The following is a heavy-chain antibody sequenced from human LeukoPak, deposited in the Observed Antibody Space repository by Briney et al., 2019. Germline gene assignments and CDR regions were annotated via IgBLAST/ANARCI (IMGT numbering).Heavy chain of an antibody. J-gene: IGHJ4*02. V-gene: IGHV3-23*01. CDR2: ITGSGGST. Sequence: GGSLRLSCAASGFTFSNYAMSWVRQAPGKGLEWVSSITGSGGSTYYADSVKGRFTISRDNSKNTLYLQLSSLRAEDTAVYYCAKDKGDFWSGHHYWGQGTLVTVSS. CDR1: GFTFSNYA. CDR3: AKDKGDFWSGHHY. D-gene: IGHD3-3*01.